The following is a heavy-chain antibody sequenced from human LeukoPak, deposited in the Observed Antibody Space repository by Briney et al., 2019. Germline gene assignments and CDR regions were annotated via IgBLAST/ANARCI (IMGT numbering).Heavy chain of an antibody. CDR3: ARGSSVFGVVSYYFDY. CDR1: GYTFTSYG. J-gene: IGHJ4*02. Sequence: ASVKVSCKASGYTFTSYGISWVRQAPGQGLEWMGWISAYNGNKNYAQKLQGRVTMTTDTSTSTAYMELRSLRSDDTAVYYCARGSSVFGVVSYYFDYWGQGTLVTVSS. V-gene: IGHV1-18*01. D-gene: IGHD3-3*01. CDR2: ISAYNGNK.